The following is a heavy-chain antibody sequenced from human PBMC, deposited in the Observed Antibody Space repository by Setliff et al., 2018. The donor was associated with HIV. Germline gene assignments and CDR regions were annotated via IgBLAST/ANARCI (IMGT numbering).Heavy chain of an antibody. J-gene: IGHJ4*02. D-gene: IGHD3-22*01. CDR2: ISTSGGNT. Sequence: PGGSLRLSCKASGFTFKIYAMSWLRQAPGKGLEWVSAISTSGGNTYYADSVKGRFTISRDKSENTLYLQMNSLRPEDTAIYYWAKEVPYSNGFMYFDYWGQGTLVTFSS. V-gene: IGHV3-23*01. CDR1: GFTFKIYA. CDR3: AKEVPYSNGFMYFDY.